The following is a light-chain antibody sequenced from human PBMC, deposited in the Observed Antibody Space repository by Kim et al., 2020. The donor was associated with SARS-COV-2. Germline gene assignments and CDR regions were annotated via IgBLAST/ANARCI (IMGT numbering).Light chain of an antibody. CDR3: QAWNSSTAWV. Sequence: SPGQTARLACSVHKLGDTSASWYHQKPCQSPVLVIYQDNKRPSGLPERFSASISGNPATLTICGTQAMDEADYYCQAWNSSTAWVFGGGPQLTVL. V-gene: IGLV3-1*01. CDR2: QDN. CDR1: KLGDTS. J-gene: IGLJ3*02.